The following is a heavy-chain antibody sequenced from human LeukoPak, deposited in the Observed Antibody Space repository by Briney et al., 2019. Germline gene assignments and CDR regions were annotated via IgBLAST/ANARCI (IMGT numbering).Heavy chain of an antibody. J-gene: IGHJ4*02. CDR2: MNPNSGNT. D-gene: IGHD5-12*01. Sequence: ASAKVSCKASGYTFTSYDINWVRQATGQGLEWMGWMNPNSGNTGFAQKFQGRVTMTRNTSISTAYMELSSLRSEDTAVYYCARGFQWLRFPPIDYWGQGTLVTVSS. CDR3: ARGFQWLRFPPIDY. V-gene: IGHV1-8*01. CDR1: GYTFTSYD.